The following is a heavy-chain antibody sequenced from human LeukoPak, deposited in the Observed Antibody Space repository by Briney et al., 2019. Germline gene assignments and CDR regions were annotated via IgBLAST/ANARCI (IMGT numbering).Heavy chain of an antibody. Sequence: SETLSLTCAVSGYSISSGYYWGWIRQPPGEGLEGIGSIYHSGSTYYNPSLKSRVTISVDTSKNTFSLKLSSVSAAYTAVYYSSRYLAVAVPIWFDPSGQGTLVTVSS. J-gene: IGHJ5*02. CDR2: IYHSGST. CDR3: SRYLAVAVPIWFDP. V-gene: IGHV4-38-2*01. CDR1: GYSISSGYY. D-gene: IGHD6-19*01.